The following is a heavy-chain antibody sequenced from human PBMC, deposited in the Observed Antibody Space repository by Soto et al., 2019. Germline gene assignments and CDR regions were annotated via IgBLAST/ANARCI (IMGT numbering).Heavy chain of an antibody. Sequence: QVQLQESGPGLVKPSETLSLTCTVSGGSISSYYWSWIRQPLGKGLEWIGYISYSGSTNYNPSLKSRVTRSVDTSKNQFSLKLSSVTAADTAVYYCASGGRYYYYGMDVWGQGTTVTVSS. CDR3: ASGGRYYYYGMDV. J-gene: IGHJ6*02. D-gene: IGHD2-15*01. CDR2: ISYSGST. V-gene: IGHV4-59*01. CDR1: GGSISSYY.